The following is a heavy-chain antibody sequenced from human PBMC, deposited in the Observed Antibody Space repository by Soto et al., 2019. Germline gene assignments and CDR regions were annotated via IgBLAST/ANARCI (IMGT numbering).Heavy chain of an antibody. D-gene: IGHD2-2*01. V-gene: IGHV3-49*03. CDR1: GLTFGDYA. CDR2: IRSKDFGGTR. Sequence: LRLSCTASGLTFGDYAMSWFRQAPGKGLQWVGFIRSKDFGGTREYAASVKGRFTISRDDSKSIAYLQMNSLITEDTAVYYCSRVSCTSTNCLYYFDYWGQGTRVTVSS. CDR3: SRVSCTSTNCLYYFDY. J-gene: IGHJ4*02.